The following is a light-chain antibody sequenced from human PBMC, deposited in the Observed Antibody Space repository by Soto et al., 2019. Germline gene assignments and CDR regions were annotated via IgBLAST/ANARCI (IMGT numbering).Light chain of an antibody. CDR3: QHYGSSPWT. J-gene: IGKJ1*01. CDR1: QTVGSTY. CDR2: DAS. Sequence: EIVLTQSPATLSLSPVERATLSCGASQTVGSTYLAWYQQKPGLAPRLLIYDASSSATGIPDRLSGSGSGTDFTLTISRLEPEDFAVYYCQHYGSSPWTFGQGTKVEIK. V-gene: IGKV3D-20*01.